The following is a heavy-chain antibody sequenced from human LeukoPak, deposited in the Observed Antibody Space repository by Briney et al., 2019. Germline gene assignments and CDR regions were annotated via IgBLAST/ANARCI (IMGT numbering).Heavy chain of an antibody. CDR2: IYYSGSI. Sequence: SETLSDTCTVSGGSINSYYWSWIRQPPGKGLEWIGYIYYSGSINHNPSLKSRVTMSVDTSKNQFSLKLSSVTAADTAVYYCARIRYSNYSLFSWGRGTLVTVSS. CDR3: ARIRYSNYSLFS. D-gene: IGHD4-11*01. V-gene: IGHV4-59*01. CDR1: GGSINSYY. J-gene: IGHJ5*02.